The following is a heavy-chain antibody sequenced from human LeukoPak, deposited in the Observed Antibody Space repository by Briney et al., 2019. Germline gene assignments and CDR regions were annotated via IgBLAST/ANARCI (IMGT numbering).Heavy chain of an antibody. D-gene: IGHD4/OR15-4a*01. J-gene: IGHJ4*02. Sequence: SETLFLTFSVPRASINSHYWTSIRQPAGKGLEWIERIYISGSTNYSPSLKSRDTMSVDPSKNLFSLNLISMTAADTAVYYCARALNPLTGTYYFDYWGQGTLVTVSS. V-gene: IGHV4-4*07. CDR2: IYISGST. CDR1: RASINSHY. CDR3: ARALNPLTGTYYFDY.